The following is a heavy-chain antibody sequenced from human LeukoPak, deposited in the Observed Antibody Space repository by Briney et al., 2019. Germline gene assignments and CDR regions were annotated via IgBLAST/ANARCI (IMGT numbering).Heavy chain of an antibody. CDR3: AKANMATPYYFDY. Sequence: GGSLRLSCAASGFTFSNYAMSWVRQAPGKGLEWVSAISGGGGSTYYADSVKGRFTISRDNSKNTLYLQMNSLRAEDTAVYYCAKANMATPYYFDYWGQGTLVTVSS. V-gene: IGHV3-23*01. CDR1: GFTFSNYA. D-gene: IGHD5-24*01. J-gene: IGHJ4*02. CDR2: ISGGGGST.